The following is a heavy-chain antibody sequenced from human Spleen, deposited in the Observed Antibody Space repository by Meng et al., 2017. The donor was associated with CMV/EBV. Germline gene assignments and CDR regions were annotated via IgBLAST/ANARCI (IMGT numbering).Heavy chain of an antibody. D-gene: IGHD3-9*01. CDR2: IRSKAYGGTI. CDR3: TRDWLLMDAFDV. CDR1: GFTFGDYA. J-gene: IGHJ3*01. Sequence: GESLKISCTASGFTFGDYAMSWVRQAPGKGLEWVGFIRSKAYGGTIEYAASVKGRFTISRDDSKSIAYLQMNSLKSEDTAMYYCTRDWLLMDAFDVWGQGTMVTVSS. V-gene: IGHV3-49*04.